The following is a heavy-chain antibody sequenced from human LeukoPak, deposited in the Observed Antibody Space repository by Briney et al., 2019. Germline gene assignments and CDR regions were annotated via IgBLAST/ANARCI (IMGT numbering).Heavy chain of an antibody. CDR3: ARVFAYSSSSHFDY. CDR1: GGSISSSSYY. CDR2: IYYSGST. V-gene: IGHV4-39*01. Sequence: PSETLSLTCTVSGGSISSSSYYWGWIRQPPGKGLEWIGSIYYSGSTYYNPSLKSRATISVDTSKNQFSLKLSSVTAADTAVYYCARVFAYSSSSHFDYWGQGTLVTVSS. D-gene: IGHD6-6*01. J-gene: IGHJ4*02.